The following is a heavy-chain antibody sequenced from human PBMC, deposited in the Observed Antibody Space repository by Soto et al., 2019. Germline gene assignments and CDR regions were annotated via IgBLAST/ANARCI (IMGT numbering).Heavy chain of an antibody. J-gene: IGHJ4*02. V-gene: IGHV3-7*01. CDR3: ARDRGAYSSGWGGEFDY. Sequence: EVQLVESGGGLVQPGGSLRLSCAASGFTFSSYWMSWVRQAPGNGLEWVANIKQDGSEKYYVDSVKGRFTISRDNAKNSLYLKMNSLRAEDTAVYYCARDRGAYSSGWGGEFDYWGQGTLVTVSS. CDR1: GFTFSSYW. D-gene: IGHD6-19*01. CDR2: IKQDGSEK.